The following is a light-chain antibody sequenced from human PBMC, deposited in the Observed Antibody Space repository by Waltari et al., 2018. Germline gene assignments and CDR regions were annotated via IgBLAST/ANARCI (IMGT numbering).Light chain of an antibody. Sequence: DIQMTQSPSSLSVSVGDRVTITCRASQTISDFLNWYQQKPGKAPKLLISAASSLQSGVPSRFSGRGSGTDFTLTISSLQPEDFATYYCQQSHSLPVTFGQGTRLEIK. V-gene: IGKV1-39*01. J-gene: IGKJ5*01. CDR3: QQSHSLPVT. CDR1: QTISDF. CDR2: AAS.